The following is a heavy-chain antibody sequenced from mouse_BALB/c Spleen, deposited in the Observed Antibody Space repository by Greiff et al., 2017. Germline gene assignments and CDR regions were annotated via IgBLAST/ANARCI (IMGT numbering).Heavy chain of an antibody. V-gene: IGHV5-6-4*01. CDR3: TRGGERGYFDY. J-gene: IGHJ2*01. Sequence: EVKVVESGGGLVKPGGSLKLSCAASGFTFSSYTMSWVRQTPEKRLEWVATISSGGSYTYYPDSVKGRFTISRDNAKNTLYLQMSSLKSEDTAMYYCTRGGERGYFDYWGQGTTLTVSS. CDR1: GFTFSSYT. CDR2: ISSGGSYT.